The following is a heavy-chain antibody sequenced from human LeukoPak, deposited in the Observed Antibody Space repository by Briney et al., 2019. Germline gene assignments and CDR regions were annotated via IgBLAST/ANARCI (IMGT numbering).Heavy chain of an antibody. Sequence: PGGSLSLSCAASGFTFTTIWMTWVRQAPGKGLVWVANINQDGTEKDYVDSVKGRFTISRDNAGKSVFLQMNSLRAEDTALYHCVRGGTYIIYWGQGTLVTVSS. CDR1: GFTFTTIW. J-gene: IGHJ4*02. V-gene: IGHV3-7*01. CDR2: INQDGTEK. D-gene: IGHD3-16*01. CDR3: VRGGTYIIY.